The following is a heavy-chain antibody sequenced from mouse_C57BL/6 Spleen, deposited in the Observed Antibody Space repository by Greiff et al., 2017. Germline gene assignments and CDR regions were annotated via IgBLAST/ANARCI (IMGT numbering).Heavy chain of an antibody. J-gene: IGHJ4*01. CDR2: ISYDGSN. CDR1: GYSITSGYY. V-gene: IGHV3-6*01. CDR3: ARAPYDYGGAMDY. Sequence: DVKLQESGPGLVKPSQSLSLTCSVTGYSITSGYYWNWIRQFPGNKLEWMGYISYDGSNNYNPSLKNRISITRDTSKNQFFLKLNSVTTEDTATYYCARAPYDYGGAMDYWGQGTSVTVSS. D-gene: IGHD2-4*01.